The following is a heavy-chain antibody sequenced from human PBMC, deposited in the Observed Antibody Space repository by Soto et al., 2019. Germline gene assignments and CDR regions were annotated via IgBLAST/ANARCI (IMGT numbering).Heavy chain of an antibody. D-gene: IGHD1-7*01. CDR1: GFTFSSYA. Sequence: PGGSLRLSCAASGFTFSSYAMHWVRQAPGKGLEWVAVISYDGSNKYYADSVKGRFTISRDNSKNTLYLQMNSLRAEDTAVYYCARAGITGTTCLFLCYFDYWRQGTLVTVSS. CDR2: ISYDGSNK. V-gene: IGHV3-30-3*01. J-gene: IGHJ4*02. CDR3: ARAGITGTTCLFLCYFDY.